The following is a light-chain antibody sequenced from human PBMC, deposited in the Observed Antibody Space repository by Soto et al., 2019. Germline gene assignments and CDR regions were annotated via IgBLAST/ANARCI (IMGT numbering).Light chain of an antibody. J-gene: IGLJ3*02. V-gene: IGLV4-60*03. Sequence: QSVLTQSASASASLGSSVKLTCTLTSGHINCIIAWPQQQPGKAPRLLMKFESSGGYDQGSGVPDRFSCSNSGADRSLTIGTLQSDDEADYYCETWDTNTRVFGGGTKLTVL. CDR3: ETWDTNTRV. CDR2: FESSGGY. CDR1: SGHINCI.